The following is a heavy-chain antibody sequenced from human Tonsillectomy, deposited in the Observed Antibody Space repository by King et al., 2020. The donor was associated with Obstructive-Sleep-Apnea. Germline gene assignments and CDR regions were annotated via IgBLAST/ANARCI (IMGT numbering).Heavy chain of an antibody. CDR2: IRGRAYSGTT. V-gene: IGHV3-49*03. CDR3: ARAAAPFFEY. CDR1: GFTFADDA. D-gene: IGHD2-2*01. Sequence: VQLVESGGGLVQPGRSLRLSCTTSGFTFADDAITWIRQAPGQGLEWLGFIRGRAYSGTTEYAASVRGRCTISRDDSKNIAYLQMDSLKIEDTAFYYCARAAAPFFEYWGQGTLVTVSS. J-gene: IGHJ4*02.